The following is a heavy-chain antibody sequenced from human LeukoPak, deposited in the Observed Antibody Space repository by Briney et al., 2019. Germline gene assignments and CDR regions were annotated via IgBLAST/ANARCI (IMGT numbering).Heavy chain of an antibody. Sequence: ASVKASCKASGYTFTAYYIHWVRQAPGQGLEWMGWINPNSGGTNYAQKFQGSVTMTRDTSISTAYMALNRLTSDDTAVYYCATTPIQQWLVQKAFDVWGQGTMVTVSS. CDR3: ATTPIQQWLVQKAFDV. J-gene: IGHJ3*01. D-gene: IGHD6-19*01. CDR1: GYTFTAYY. V-gene: IGHV1-2*02. CDR2: INPNSGGT.